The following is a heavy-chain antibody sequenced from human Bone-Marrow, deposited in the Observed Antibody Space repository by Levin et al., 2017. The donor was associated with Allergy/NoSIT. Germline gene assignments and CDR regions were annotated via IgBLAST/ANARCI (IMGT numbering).Heavy chain of an antibody. CDR2: ISGRGAGT. V-gene: IGHV3-23*01. Sequence: GESLKISCVGSGFTFDTYGMSWVRQAPGKGLEWVSSISGRGAGTYYADSVKGRFTISRDNSKNTFYLQMNSLRPEDTAVYYCAKGGVDYYHSTGYLLLYYFDYWGQGTLVTVSS. D-gene: IGHD3-22*01. J-gene: IGHJ4*02. CDR1: GFTFDTYG. CDR3: AKGGVDYYHSTGYLLLYYFDY.